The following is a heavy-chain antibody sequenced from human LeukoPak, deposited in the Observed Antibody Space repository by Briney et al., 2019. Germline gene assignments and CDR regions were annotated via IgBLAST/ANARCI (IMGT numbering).Heavy chain of an antibody. CDR3: AKDPQKWESYFDY. CDR2: TRYDGSNK. V-gene: IGHV3-30*02. CDR1: GFTFSSYG. D-gene: IGHD1-26*01. Sequence: GGSLRLSCAASGFTFSSYGMHWVRQAPGKGLEWVAFTRYDGSNKYYADSVKGRFTISRDNSKNMLYLQMNSLRAEDTAVYYCAKDPQKWESYFDYWGQGTLVTVSS. J-gene: IGHJ4*02.